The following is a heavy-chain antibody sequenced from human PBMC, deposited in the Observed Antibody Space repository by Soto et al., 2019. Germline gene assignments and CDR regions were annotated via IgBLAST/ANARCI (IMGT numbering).Heavy chain of an antibody. CDR3: ARDSTGYFDWSLYYYGMDV. CDR1: GFTFISYW. V-gene: IGHV3-7*01. J-gene: IGHJ6*02. D-gene: IGHD3-9*01. Sequence: GGSLRLSCASSGFTFISYWMSWVRQAPGKGLEWVANIKQDGSEKYYVDSVKGRFTISRDNAKNSLYLQMNSLRAEDTAVYYCARDSTGYFDWSLYYYGMDVWGQGTTVTVSS. CDR2: IKQDGSEK.